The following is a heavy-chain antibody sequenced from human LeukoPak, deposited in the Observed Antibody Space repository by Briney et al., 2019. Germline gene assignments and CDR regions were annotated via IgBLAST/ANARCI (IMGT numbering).Heavy chain of an antibody. CDR1: GGSISSSRYY. J-gene: IGHJ5*02. Sequence: SETLSLTCTVSGGSISSSRYYWGWVRQPPGKGLEWIGTIYYSGSTYYNPSLKSRVTISVDTSKNQFSLKLGSVTATDTAVYYCARQDGSYSNWFDPWGQGILVTVSS. CDR3: ARQDGSYSNWFDP. D-gene: IGHD1-26*01. V-gene: IGHV4-39*01. CDR2: IYYSGST.